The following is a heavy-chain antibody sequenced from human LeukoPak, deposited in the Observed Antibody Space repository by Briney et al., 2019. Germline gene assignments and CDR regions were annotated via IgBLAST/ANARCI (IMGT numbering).Heavy chain of an antibody. V-gene: IGHV3-30*02. D-gene: IGHD3-22*01. CDR3: AKDQDSSGYYDAFDI. CDR1: GFTFSSYG. CDR2: IRYDGGNK. Sequence: GGSLRLSCSASGFTFSSYGMHWVRQAPGKGLEWVAFIRYDGGNKYYADSVKGRFTISRDNSKNTLYLQMNSLRAEDTAVYYCAKDQDSSGYYDAFDIWGQGTMVTVSS. J-gene: IGHJ3*02.